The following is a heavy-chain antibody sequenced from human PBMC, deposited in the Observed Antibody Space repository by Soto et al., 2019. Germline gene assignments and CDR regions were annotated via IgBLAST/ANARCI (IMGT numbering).Heavy chain of an antibody. CDR3: ARATAWFGLEGENWFDP. V-gene: IGHV1-69*01. CDR2: IIPIFGTP. Sequence: QVQLVQSGAEVRKPGSSVKVSCKASGGTFNSYAINWVRQAPGQGLEWMGGIIPIFGTPKYAQNFQGGVTITADESKGTVYMELCSLTSEDTAVYYCARATAWFGLEGENWFDPWGQGTLVSVSS. CDR1: GGTFNSYA. J-gene: IGHJ5*02. D-gene: IGHD3-10*01.